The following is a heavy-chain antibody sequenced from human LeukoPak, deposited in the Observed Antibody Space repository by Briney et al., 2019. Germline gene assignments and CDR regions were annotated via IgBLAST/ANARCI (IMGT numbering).Heavy chain of an antibody. D-gene: IGHD3-9*01. Sequence: PSETLSLTCAVYGGSFSGYYWSWIRQPPGGGLEWIGEINHSGSTNYNPSLKSRVTISVDTSKNQFSLKLSSVTAADTAVYYCARGIPTILRYFVWLLRPPLYYYCMDVWGKGTTVTVSS. V-gene: IGHV4-34*01. CDR1: GGSFSGYY. CDR3: ARGIPTILRYFVWLLRPPLYYYCMDV. J-gene: IGHJ6*03. CDR2: INHSGST.